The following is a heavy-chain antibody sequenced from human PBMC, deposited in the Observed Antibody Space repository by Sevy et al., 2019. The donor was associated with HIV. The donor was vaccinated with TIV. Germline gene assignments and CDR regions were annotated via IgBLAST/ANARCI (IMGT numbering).Heavy chain of an antibody. CDR3: AGENAWGRGYS. V-gene: IGHV4-59*08. CDR2: IYYNGHI. J-gene: IGHJ4*02. Sequence: SETLSLTCTVSGGSITSLYWNWIRQPPGKGLEWIANIYYNGHINYNPSLKSRVTLSLDTSKNQFSLRLSPVTGAGTAMYYCAGENAWGRGYSWGQGTLVTVSS. CDR1: GGSITSLY. D-gene: IGHD1-26*01.